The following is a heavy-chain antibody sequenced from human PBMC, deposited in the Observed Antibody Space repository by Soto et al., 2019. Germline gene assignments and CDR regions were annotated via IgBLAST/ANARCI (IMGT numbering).Heavy chain of an antibody. CDR2: INHSGSS. CDR3: ARDKISGLFDY. J-gene: IGHJ4*02. CDR1: GGSFSGYD. V-gene: IGHV4-34*01. Sequence: QVQLQQWGAGLLKPSETLSLTCAVYGGSFSGYDWTWIRQPPGTGLEWIGEINHSGSSNYNPSLKSRVTISVRTCKNHFSLKLTSVTAAVPAVYYCARDKISGLFDYWGQGTLVTVSS.